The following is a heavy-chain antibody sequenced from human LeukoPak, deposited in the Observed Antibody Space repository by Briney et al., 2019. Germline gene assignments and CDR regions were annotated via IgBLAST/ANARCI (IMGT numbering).Heavy chain of an antibody. Sequence: ASVKVSCKASGYTFTSHYMHWVRQAPGQGLEWMGVINPTGSTTTYAKKLQGRVIMTRDTSTNTDYMELSNLRSEDTAVYYCARDNSVGDIAWWFDPWGQGTLVTVSS. CDR3: ARDNSVGDIAWWFDP. D-gene: IGHD3-10*01. J-gene: IGHJ5*02. CDR1: GYTFTSHY. V-gene: IGHV1-46*04. CDR2: INPTGSTT.